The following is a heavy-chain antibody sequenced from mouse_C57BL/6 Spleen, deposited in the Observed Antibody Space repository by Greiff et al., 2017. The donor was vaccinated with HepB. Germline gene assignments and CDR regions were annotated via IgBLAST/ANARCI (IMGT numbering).Heavy chain of an antibody. CDR3: ARSVEATDYAMDY. CDR2: IYPGDGDT. Sequence: QVQLQQSGPELVKPGASVKISCKASGYAFSSSWMNWVKQRPGKGLEWIGRIYPGDGDTNYNGKFKGKATLTADKSSSTAYMQLSSLTSEDSAVYVCARSVEATDYAMDYWGQGTTVTVSS. V-gene: IGHV1-82*01. D-gene: IGHD1-1*01. CDR1: GYAFSSSW. J-gene: IGHJ4*01.